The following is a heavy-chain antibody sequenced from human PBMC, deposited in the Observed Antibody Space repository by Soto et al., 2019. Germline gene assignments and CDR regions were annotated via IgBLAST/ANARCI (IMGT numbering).Heavy chain of an antibody. CDR2: ISGSCGST. J-gene: IGHJ3*02. D-gene: IGHD2-15*01. Sequence: EVPLSESGGGLVQPGGSLRLSCAASGFTFSSYDMSWVRQAPGKGLEWVSAISGSCGSTYYADSVEGRFTISRDNSKNTLDLQMNSLRAEDTAVYYCAKSDCSGGSCYSSAFDIWGQVTMVTVSS. CDR3: AKSDCSGGSCYSSAFDI. V-gene: IGHV3-23*01. CDR1: GFTFSSYD.